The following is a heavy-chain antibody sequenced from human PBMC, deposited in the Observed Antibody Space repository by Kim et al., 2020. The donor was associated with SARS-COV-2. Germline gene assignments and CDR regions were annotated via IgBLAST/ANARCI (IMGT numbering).Heavy chain of an antibody. D-gene: IGHD3-9*01. J-gene: IGHJ3*02. V-gene: IGHV1-46*01. Sequence: ASVKVSCKASGYTFTSYYMHWVRQAPGQGLEWMGIINPSGGSTSYAQKFQGRVTMTRDTSTSTVYMELSSLRSEDTAVYYCAIILTGHPGALDAFDIWGQGTMVTVSS. CDR2: INPSGGST. CDR1: GYTFTSYY. CDR3: AIILTGHPGALDAFDI.